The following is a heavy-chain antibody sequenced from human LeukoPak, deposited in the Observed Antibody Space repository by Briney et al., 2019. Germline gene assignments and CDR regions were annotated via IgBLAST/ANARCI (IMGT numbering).Heavy chain of an antibody. D-gene: IGHD6-13*01. CDR3: ATHPIAAAGTGFDY. Sequence: ASVKVSCKASGYTFTSYGIGWVRQAPGQGLEWMGGFDPEDGETIYAQKFQGRVTMTEDTSTDTAYMELSSLRSEDTAVYYCATHPIAAAGTGFDYWGQGTLVTVSS. V-gene: IGHV1-24*01. CDR2: FDPEDGET. CDR1: GYTFTSYG. J-gene: IGHJ4*02.